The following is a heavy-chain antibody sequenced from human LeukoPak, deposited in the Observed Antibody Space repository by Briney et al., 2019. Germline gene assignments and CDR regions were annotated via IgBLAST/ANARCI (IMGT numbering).Heavy chain of an antibody. V-gene: IGHV4-34*01. J-gene: IGHJ4*02. CDR1: GGSFSGYY. D-gene: IGHD6-19*01. CDR3: ARLVAVAGTNY. CDR2: INHSGST. Sequence: SETLSLTCAVYGGSFSGYYWSWIRQPPGKGLEWIGEINHSGSTNYNPSLKSRVTISVDTSKNQFSLKLSSVTAADTAVYYCARLVAVAGTNYWGQGTLVTVPS.